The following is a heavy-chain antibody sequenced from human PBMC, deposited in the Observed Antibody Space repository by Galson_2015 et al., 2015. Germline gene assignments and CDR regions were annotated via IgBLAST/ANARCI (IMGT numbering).Heavy chain of an antibody. CDR1: GFTFSNYG. V-gene: IGHV3-30*18. CDR2: ISYDGSNK. J-gene: IGHJ6*02. D-gene: IGHD3-3*01. CDR3: AKERITIFGVVISDGMDV. Sequence: SLRLSCAASGFTFSNYGMHWVRQAPGKGLEWVAVISYDGSNKYYADSVKGRFTISRDNSKNTLYLQMNSLRAEDTAVYYCAKERITIFGVVISDGMDVWGQGTTVTVSS.